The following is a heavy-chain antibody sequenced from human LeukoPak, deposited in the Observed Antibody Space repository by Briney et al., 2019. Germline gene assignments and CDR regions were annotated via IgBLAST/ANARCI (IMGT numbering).Heavy chain of an antibody. V-gene: IGHV3-30*03. CDR2: ISYDGSNK. CDR3: ARDWRTSGYDSWTNWFDP. D-gene: IGHD5-12*01. CDR1: GFTFSSYG. Sequence: GRSLRLSCAASGFTFSSYGMHWVRQAPGKGLEWVAVISYDGSNKYYADSVKGRFTISRDNSKNTLYLQMNSLRAEDTAVYYCARDWRTSGYDSWTNWFDPWGQGTLVTVSS. J-gene: IGHJ5*02.